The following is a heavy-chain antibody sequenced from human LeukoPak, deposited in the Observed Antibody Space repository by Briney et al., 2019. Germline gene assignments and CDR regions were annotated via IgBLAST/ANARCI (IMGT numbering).Heavy chain of an antibody. V-gene: IGHV3-53*01. J-gene: IGHJ4*02. CDR1: GSTVSSNY. CDR2: IYSGGST. D-gene: IGHD5-18*01. CDR3: AKDRRDGYSYGYRYFDY. Sequence: GGSLRLSCAASGSTVSSNYMSWVRQAPGKGLEWVSLIYSGGSTYYADSVKGRFTISRDNSKNTLYLQMNSLRAEDTAVYYCAKDRRDGYSYGYRYFDYWGQGTLVTVSS.